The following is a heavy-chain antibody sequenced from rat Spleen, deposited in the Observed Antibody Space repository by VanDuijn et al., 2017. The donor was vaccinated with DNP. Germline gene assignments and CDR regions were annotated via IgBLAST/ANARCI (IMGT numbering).Heavy chain of an antibody. CDR1: GFTFSDYY. CDR2: IRYDGGST. Sequence: EVQLVESGGGLVQPGRSLKLSCAASGFTFSDYYMAWVRQAPTKGLEWVAYIRYDGGSTYYGDSVKGRFTISRDHATNTLYLRLNSLRSEDTAIYYCASGFGWFAYWGQGTLVTVSS. D-gene: IGHD4-1*01. CDR3: ASGFGWFAY. V-gene: IGHV5-22*01. J-gene: IGHJ3*01.